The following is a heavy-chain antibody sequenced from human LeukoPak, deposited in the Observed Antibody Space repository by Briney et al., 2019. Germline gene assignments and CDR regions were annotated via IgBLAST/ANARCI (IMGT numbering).Heavy chain of an antibody. CDR2: IYPSDSHT. CDR1: GYSFSSYW. J-gene: IGHJ4*02. Sequence: GASLKISCQGSGYSFSSYWIAWVRQMPGKGLEWMGVIYPSDSHTTYSPSFQGQVTISADKSINTAYLQWNSLQASDTAIYYCARVVGAAPFDYWGQGTLVTVSS. D-gene: IGHD2-2*01. V-gene: IGHV5-51*01. CDR3: ARVVGAAPFDY.